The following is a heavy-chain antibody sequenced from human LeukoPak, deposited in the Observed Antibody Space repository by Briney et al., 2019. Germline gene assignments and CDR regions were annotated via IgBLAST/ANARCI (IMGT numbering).Heavy chain of an antibody. CDR2: ISYDGSNK. J-gene: IGHJ4*02. CDR1: GFTFSNAW. Sequence: GGSLRLSCAASGFTFSNAWMSWVRQAPGKGLEWVAVISYDGSNKYYADSVKGRFTISRDNSKNTLYLQMNSLRAEDTAVYYCAKGGSRDIVVVPAAPIDYWGQGTLVTVSS. V-gene: IGHV3-30*18. CDR3: AKGGSRDIVVVPAAPIDY. D-gene: IGHD2-2*01.